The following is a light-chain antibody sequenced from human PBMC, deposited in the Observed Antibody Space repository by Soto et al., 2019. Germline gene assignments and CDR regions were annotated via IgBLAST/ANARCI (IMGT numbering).Light chain of an antibody. V-gene: IGKV1-13*02. Sequence: AIQVTQSPSSLSASVGDRVTITCRASQDIRGALAWYQQKPGKAPRLLIYDVSTLESGVPSRFSGSGFGTKFTLSTSSLQPEDFGTYYCQQFNSYPITFGHGTRLEIK. CDR1: QDIRGA. CDR2: DVS. CDR3: QQFNSYPIT. J-gene: IGKJ5*01.